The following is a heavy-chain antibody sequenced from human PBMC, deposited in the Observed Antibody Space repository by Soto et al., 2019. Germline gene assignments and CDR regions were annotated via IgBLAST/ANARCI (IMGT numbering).Heavy chain of an antibody. CDR2: INHSGST. J-gene: IGHJ6*02. Sequence: SETLSLTCAVYDGSFSDYYWSWIRQPPGKGLEWIGEINHSGSTNYNPSLKSRVTISVDTSKNQFSLKLSSVTAADTAVYYCARVSGIYYYGMDVWGQGTTVTVSS. D-gene: IGHD3-10*01. CDR1: DGSFSDYY. CDR3: ARVSGIYYYGMDV. V-gene: IGHV4-34*01.